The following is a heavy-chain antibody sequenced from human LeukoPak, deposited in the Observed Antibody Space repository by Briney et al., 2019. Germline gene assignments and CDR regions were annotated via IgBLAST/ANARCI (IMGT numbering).Heavy chain of an antibody. CDR1: GDSISSGDYY. J-gene: IGHJ5*02. V-gene: IGHV4-30-4*01. CDR3: ARAVVVAATRWFDP. D-gene: IGHD2-15*01. CDR2: IYYSGST. Sequence: PSQTLSLTCTVSGDSISSGDYYWSWIRQPPGKGLEWIGYIYYSGSTYYNPSLKSRVTISVDTSKNQFSLKLSSVTAADTAVYYCARAVVVAATRWFDPWGQGTLVTVSS.